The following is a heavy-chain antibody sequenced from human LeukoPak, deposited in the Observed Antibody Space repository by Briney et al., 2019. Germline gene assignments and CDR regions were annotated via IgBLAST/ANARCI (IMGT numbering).Heavy chain of an antibody. D-gene: IGHD1-26*01. V-gene: IGHV1-18*01. CDR2: VSADNGNK. CDR3: TSKVGGTDY. J-gene: IGHJ4*02. Sequence: ASVKVSCKASVYTFTTYGISWVRQAPGQGLEWMGWVSADNGNKNYAQKFQGRVTMTTDTSTSTAYMELRSPRSDDTAVYYCTSKVGGTDYWGQGTLVTVSS. CDR1: VYTFTTYG.